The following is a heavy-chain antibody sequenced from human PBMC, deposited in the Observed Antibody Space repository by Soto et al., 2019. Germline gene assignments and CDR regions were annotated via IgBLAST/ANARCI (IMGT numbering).Heavy chain of an antibody. CDR1: RVAFSKFI. D-gene: IGHD6-19*01. Sequence: QAQLEQSGGEVKKPGSSVKVSCKASRVAFSKFIVTWVRQAPGLGLEWVGGIIPIFGTANYAQKCQGRVTITADESTSTSYMEVNNLRSEDTAVYYCAKVRYSSPMGYYYGMDVWGQGTTGTVSS. CDR2: IIPIFGTA. CDR3: AKVRYSSPMGYYYGMDV. J-gene: IGHJ6*02. V-gene: IGHV1-69*01.